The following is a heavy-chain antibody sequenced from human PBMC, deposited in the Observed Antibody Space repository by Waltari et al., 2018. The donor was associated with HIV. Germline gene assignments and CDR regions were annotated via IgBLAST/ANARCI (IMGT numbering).Heavy chain of an antibody. CDR1: GFALQKYW. V-gene: IGHV3-15*01. CDR3: TTGSSGAEDY. Sequence: EVQLVESGGGLVKPGESLRVSCAAPGFALQKYWMSWFRQAPEKGLEWVGRIKSKQSGGTVDYAAPVKGRFTISRDDSKNMMYLQMDSLESEDTAVYYCTTGSSGAEDYWGQGTLVTVSS. J-gene: IGHJ4*02. D-gene: IGHD3-22*01. CDR2: IKSKQSGGTV.